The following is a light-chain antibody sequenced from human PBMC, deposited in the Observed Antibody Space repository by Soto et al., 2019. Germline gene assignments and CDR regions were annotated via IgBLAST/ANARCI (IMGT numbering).Light chain of an antibody. CDR1: SSNIGAGYD. J-gene: IGLJ1*01. CDR3: QSYDNSLSGSGV. CDR2: GNS. Sequence: QSALTQPPSVSGAPGQRVTISCTGNSSNIGAGYDVHWYQQLPGTAPKLLIFGNSNRPSGVPDRFSGSKSGTSASLAITGLQAEDEADYYCQSYDNSLSGSGVFGSGTKVTVL. V-gene: IGLV1-40*01.